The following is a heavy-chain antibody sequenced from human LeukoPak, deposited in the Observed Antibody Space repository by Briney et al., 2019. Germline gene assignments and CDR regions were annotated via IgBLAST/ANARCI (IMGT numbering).Heavy chain of an antibody. CDR2: KWYDGSNK. V-gene: IGHV3-33*01. D-gene: IGHD3-10*01. J-gene: IGHJ6*02. CDR3: ARGMAEIWFGEPFRMDV. Sequence: GRSLRLSCAASGFTFSSYGMHWVRQAPGKGLEWVAVKWYDGSNKYYADSVKGRFTISRDNSKNTLYLQMNSLRAEDTAVYYCARGMAEIWFGEPFRMDVWGQGTTVTVSS. CDR1: GFTFSSYG.